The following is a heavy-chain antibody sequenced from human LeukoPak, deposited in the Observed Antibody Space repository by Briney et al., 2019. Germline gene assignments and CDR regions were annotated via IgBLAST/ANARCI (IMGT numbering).Heavy chain of an antibody. J-gene: IGHJ2*01. CDR3: ARDPRKNSYFDL. V-gene: IGHV6-1*01. CDR1: GDIVSSNSAA. CDR2: TYYRSKWYN. Sequence: SQTLSLTCAISGDIVSSNSAAWNWIRQSPSRGLEWLGRTYYRSKWYNDYAVSVKSRITINPDTSKNQFSLELNSVTPEDTAVYYCARDPRKNSYFDLWGRGTLVAVAS. D-gene: IGHD1-14*01.